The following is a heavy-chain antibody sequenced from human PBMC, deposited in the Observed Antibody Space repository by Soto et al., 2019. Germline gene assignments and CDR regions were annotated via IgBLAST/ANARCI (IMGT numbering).Heavy chain of an antibody. CDR3: ARQTTALPHYHYGMDV. CDR2: ISSDGSNK. D-gene: IGHD1-1*01. J-gene: IGHJ6*02. V-gene: IGHV3-30-3*01. CDR1: GFTFGYYA. Sequence: GALRLSCAASGFTFGYYAMNWVRQAPGKGLEWVAVISSDGSNKYYADSVKGRFTISRDNSKDTLYLQMNSLRFEDTALYYCARQTTALPHYHYGMDVWGQGTTVTVSS.